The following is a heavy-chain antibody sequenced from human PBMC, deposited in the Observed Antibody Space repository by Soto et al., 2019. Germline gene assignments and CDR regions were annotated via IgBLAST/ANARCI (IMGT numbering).Heavy chain of an antibody. CDR1: GYSFTSYW. D-gene: IGHD5-12*01. Sequence: PGESLKISCKASGYSFTSYWIGWVRRMPGKGLEWRGIIYPGDSDTRYSPSFQGQVTISAXKSISPATLQWSSLKASDTAMYSCATRRDGYISWGKGTLVTVSS. V-gene: IGHV5-51*01. CDR3: ATRRDGYIS. CDR2: IYPGDSDT. J-gene: IGHJ4*02.